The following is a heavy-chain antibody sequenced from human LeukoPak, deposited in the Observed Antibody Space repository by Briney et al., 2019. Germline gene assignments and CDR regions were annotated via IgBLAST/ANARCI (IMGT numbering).Heavy chain of an antibody. J-gene: IGHJ3*02. V-gene: IGHV1-2*06. CDR2: INPNSGGT. CDR1: GYTFTGYY. CDR3: AREGSGYDSDAFDI. Sequence: ASVKVSCKASGYTFTGYYMHWVRQAPGQGLEWMGRINPNSGGTIYAQKFQGRVTMTRDTSISTAYMELSRLRSDDTAVYYCAREGSGYDSDAFDIWGQGTMVTVSS. D-gene: IGHD5-12*01.